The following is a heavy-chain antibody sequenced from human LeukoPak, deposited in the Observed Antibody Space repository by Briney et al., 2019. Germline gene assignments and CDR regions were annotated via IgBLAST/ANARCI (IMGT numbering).Heavy chain of an antibody. Sequence: GGSLRLSCAASGFTFSSYSMNWVRQAPGKGLEWVSYIRSSGSPIYYADSVKGRFTISRDNAKNSVYLQMNSLRDEDTAVYYCVRDPDALDYWGQGTLVTVSS. CDR3: VRDPDALDY. V-gene: IGHV3-48*02. J-gene: IGHJ4*02. CDR1: GFTFSSYS. CDR2: IRSSGSPI.